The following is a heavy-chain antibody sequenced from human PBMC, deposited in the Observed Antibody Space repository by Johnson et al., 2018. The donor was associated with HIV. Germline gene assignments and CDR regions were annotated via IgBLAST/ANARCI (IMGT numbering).Heavy chain of an antibody. CDR2: IGTAGDT. D-gene: IGHD6-6*01. CDR1: GFTFSSYD. CDR3: ARETGGGSSSGAVDI. Sequence: DVQVVESGGGVVQPGGSLRLSCAASGFTFSSYDMHWVRQATGKGLEWVSAIGTAGDTYYPGSVKGRFTISRENAKNSLYLQMNSLRAGETAVYYCARETGGGSSSGAVDIWGQGTMVTVSS. J-gene: IGHJ3*02. V-gene: IGHV3-13*01.